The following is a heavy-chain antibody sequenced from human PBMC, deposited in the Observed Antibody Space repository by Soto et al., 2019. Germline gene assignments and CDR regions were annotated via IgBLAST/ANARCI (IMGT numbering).Heavy chain of an antibody. D-gene: IGHD4-17*01. Sequence: QLQLQESGPGLVKPSETLSLTCTVSGGSISSSDNFWGWIRQPPGKGLELIGSIYYSGSTYNNPSLNSRVTLPVDTSKNQFSPKLNSVTAADTAVYYCARYYGDYKNYFDDWGQGTLVTVSS. V-gene: IGHV4-39*01. CDR1: GGSISSSDNF. J-gene: IGHJ4*02. CDR3: ARYYGDYKNYFDD. CDR2: IYYSGST.